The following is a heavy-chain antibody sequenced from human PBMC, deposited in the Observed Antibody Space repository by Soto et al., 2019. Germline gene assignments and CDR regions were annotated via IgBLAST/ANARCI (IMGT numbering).Heavy chain of an antibody. D-gene: IGHD3-22*01. Sequence: ASVKVSCKASGYTFTSYYMHWVRQAPGQGLEWMGIINPSGGSTSYAQKFRGRVTMTRDTSTSTVYMELNSLRAEDTAVYYCAKDTYYHDSSGFYIFDYWGQGTLVTVSS. V-gene: IGHV1-46*01. CDR1: GYTFTSYY. CDR3: AKDTYYHDSSGFYIFDY. J-gene: IGHJ4*02. CDR2: INPSGGST.